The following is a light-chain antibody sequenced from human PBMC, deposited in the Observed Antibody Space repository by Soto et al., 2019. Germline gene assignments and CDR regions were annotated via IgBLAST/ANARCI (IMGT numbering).Light chain of an antibody. V-gene: IGKV3-11*01. Sequence: EIVLTQSPATLSLSPGERATLSCRASQSVSSYLAWYQQKPGQAPRLLIHDASNRATGIPARFSGSGSGTDFTLTISSLEPEDFAVYYCQQRIAWPLTFGGGTKVDIK. CDR2: DAS. CDR3: QQRIAWPLT. J-gene: IGKJ4*01. CDR1: QSVSSY.